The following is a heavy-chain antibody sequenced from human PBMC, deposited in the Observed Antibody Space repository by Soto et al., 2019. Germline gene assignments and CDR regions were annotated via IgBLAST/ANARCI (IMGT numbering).Heavy chain of an antibody. V-gene: IGHV3-30*18. CDR2: ISYDGSNK. D-gene: IGHD6-13*01. J-gene: IGHJ4*02. Sequence: HPGGSLRLSCAASGFTFSSYGMHWVRQAPGKGLEWVAVISYDGSNKYYADSVKGRFTISRDNSKNTLYLQMNSLRAEDTAVYYCAKDSWKYSSSWSHKPKRGLIDYWGQGTLVTVSS. CDR3: AKDSWKYSSSWSHKPKRGLIDY. CDR1: GFTFSSYG.